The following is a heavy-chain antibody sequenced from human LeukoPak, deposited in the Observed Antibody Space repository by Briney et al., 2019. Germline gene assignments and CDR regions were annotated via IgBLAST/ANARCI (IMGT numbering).Heavy chain of an antibody. CDR3: AKEVPVVVTACYYDY. J-gene: IGHJ4*02. V-gene: IGHV3-7*03. Sequence: GGSLRLSCAASGFTFSSYSMNWVRQAPGKGLEWVANIKQDGSDKYYVDSVKGRFTISRDNAKNSVYLQMNSLRVEDTAVYYCAKEVPVVVTACYYDYWGQGTLVTVSS. CDR1: GFTFSSYS. D-gene: IGHD2-21*02. CDR2: IKQDGSDK.